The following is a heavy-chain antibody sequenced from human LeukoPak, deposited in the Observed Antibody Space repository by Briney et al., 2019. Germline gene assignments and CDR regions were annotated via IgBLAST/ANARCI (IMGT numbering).Heavy chain of an antibody. CDR2: IIPILGIA. V-gene: IGHV1-69*04. J-gene: IGHJ5*02. CDR1: RGTLKSYA. Sequence: SVKVSCKASRGTLKSYAVSWVRQATGQGLEWMGRIIPILGIANYAQKFQGRVTITADKSTSTAYMELSSLRSEDTAVYYCARGFGGYSGYDWSNWFDPWGQGTLVTVSS. CDR3: ARGFGGYSGYDWSNWFDP. D-gene: IGHD5-12*01.